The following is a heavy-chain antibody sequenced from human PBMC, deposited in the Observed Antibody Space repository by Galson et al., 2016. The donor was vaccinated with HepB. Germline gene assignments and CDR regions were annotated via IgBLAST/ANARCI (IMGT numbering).Heavy chain of an antibody. Sequence: SVKVSCKASGYTFSKYDINWVRQAPGQGLERLGWMNPNSGNTGYAQKFQGRVTMTSNTSMGTADLDLRSLTSDDTAIYYCTRGIRIVGASSYFFDYWGQGTLVTVSS. CDR3: TRGIRIVGASSYFFDY. J-gene: IGHJ4*02. V-gene: IGHV1-8*01. D-gene: IGHD1-26*01. CDR2: MNPNSGNT. CDR1: GYTFSKYD.